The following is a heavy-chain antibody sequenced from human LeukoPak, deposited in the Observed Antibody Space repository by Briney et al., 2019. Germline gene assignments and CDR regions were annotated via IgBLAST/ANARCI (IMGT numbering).Heavy chain of an antibody. D-gene: IGHD4-17*01. V-gene: IGHV3-33*01. CDR3: ARCVYGVSTYYFDY. CDR2: IWNDGSKK. Sequence: PGGSLRLSCAASGFTFSYYGMNWVRQAPGKGLEWVTLIWNDGSKKYYADSVKGRFTVSRDNSKNTLYPQMNSLRAEDTAVYYCARCVYGVSTYYFDYWGQGNLVTVSS. J-gene: IGHJ4*02. CDR1: GFTFSYYG.